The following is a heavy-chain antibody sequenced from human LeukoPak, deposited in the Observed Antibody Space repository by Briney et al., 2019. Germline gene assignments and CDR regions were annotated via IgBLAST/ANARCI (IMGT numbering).Heavy chain of an antibody. CDR2: INYSGST. CDR1: GGSISSYY. J-gene: IGHJ4*02. Sequence: SETLSLTCTVSGGSISSYYWSWIRQPPGKGLEWIGYINYSGSTKYNPSLKSRVTISVDTSKNQFSLKVSSVTAEDTAFYYCARHPSSGGLYYFDYWGQGTLVTVSS. D-gene: IGHD2-15*01. CDR3: ARHPSSGGLYYFDY. V-gene: IGHV4-59*08.